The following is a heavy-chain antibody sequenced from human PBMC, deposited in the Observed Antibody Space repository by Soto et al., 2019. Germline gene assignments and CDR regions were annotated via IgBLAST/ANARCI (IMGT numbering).Heavy chain of an antibody. CDR3: ARDDCTDGECFLGDY. CDR2: IWYDESDK. D-gene: IGHD2-8*01. CDR1: GFPLKSYG. J-gene: IGHJ4*02. V-gene: IGHV3-33*01. Sequence: GGSLRLSCAASGFPLKSYGMHWVRQAPGKGLEWVAVIWYDESDKYYGDSVKGRFTISRDNSKNTLYLQMNSLRAEDTAVYYCARDDCTDGECFLGDYWGQGTLVTVSS.